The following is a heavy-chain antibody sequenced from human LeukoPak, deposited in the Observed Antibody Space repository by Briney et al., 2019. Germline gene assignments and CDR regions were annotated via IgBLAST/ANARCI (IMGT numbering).Heavy chain of an antibody. J-gene: IGHJ4*02. CDR2: ISGSGGST. V-gene: IGHV3-23*01. Sequence: GGSLRLSCAASGFTFSSYAMSWVRQAPGKGLEWVSAISGSGGSTYYADSVKGRFTISRDNSKNTLYLQMNSLRAEDTAVYYCAKTDSSTTIAAAGTVDYWGQGTLVTVSS. CDR1: GFTFSSYA. D-gene: IGHD6-13*01. CDR3: AKTDSSTTIAAAGTVDY.